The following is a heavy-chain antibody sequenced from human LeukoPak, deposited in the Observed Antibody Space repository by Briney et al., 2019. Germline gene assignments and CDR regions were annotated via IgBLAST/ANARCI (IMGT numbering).Heavy chain of an antibody. CDR3: AKVLVRGVIITKDFDY. V-gene: IGHV3-23*01. CDR2: ISGSGGST. D-gene: IGHD3-10*01. Sequence: GGSLRLSCAASGLTFSSYAMSWVRQAPGKGLEWVSAISGSGGSTYYADSVKGRFTISRDNSKNTLYLQMNSLRAEDTAVYYCAKVLVRGVIITKDFDYWGQGTLVTVSS. J-gene: IGHJ4*02. CDR1: GLTFSSYA.